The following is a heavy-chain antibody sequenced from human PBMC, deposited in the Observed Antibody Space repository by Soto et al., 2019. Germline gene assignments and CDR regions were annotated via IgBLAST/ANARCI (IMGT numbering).Heavy chain of an antibody. Sequence: SVKVSCKASGGTFSSYAISWVRQAPGQGLEWMGGIIPIFGTANYAQKFQGRVTITADESTSTAYMELSSLRSEDTAVYYCARGYGDYSWYYYGMDVWGQGTTVTVS. CDR2: IIPIFGTA. D-gene: IGHD4-17*01. J-gene: IGHJ6*02. CDR3: ARGYGDYSWYYYGMDV. V-gene: IGHV1-69*13. CDR1: GGTFSSYA.